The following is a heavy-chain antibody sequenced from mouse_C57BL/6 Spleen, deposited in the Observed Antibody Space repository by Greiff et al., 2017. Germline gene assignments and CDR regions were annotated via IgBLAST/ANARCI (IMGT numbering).Heavy chain of an antibody. D-gene: IGHD2-4*01. V-gene: IGHV2-6*01. CDR2: IWGVGST. Sequence: VHLVESGPGLVAPSQSLSITCTVSGFSLTSYGVDWVRQSPGKGLEWLGVIWGVGSTNYNSALKSRLSISKDNSKSQVFLKMNSLQTDDTAMYYCATFYDYDGAWFAYWGQGTLVTVSA. J-gene: IGHJ3*01. CDR3: ATFYDYDGAWFAY. CDR1: GFSLTSYG.